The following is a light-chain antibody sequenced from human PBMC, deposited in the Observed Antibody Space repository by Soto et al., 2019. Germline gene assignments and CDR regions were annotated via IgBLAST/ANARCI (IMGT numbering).Light chain of an antibody. CDR1: QSVSSN. Sequence: EIVMTQSPATQSVSPGERATLSCRASQSVSSNLAWYQQKPGQAPRLLIYGASTRATGVPARFSGSGSGTEFTITISSLQSEDFAVYYCQHYNNWPRTFGQGTKVEIK. J-gene: IGKJ1*01. V-gene: IGKV3-15*01. CDR2: GAS. CDR3: QHYNNWPRT.